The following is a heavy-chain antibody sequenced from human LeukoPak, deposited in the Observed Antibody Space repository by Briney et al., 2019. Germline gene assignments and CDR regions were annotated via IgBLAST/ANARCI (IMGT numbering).Heavy chain of an antibody. V-gene: IGHV3-23*01. CDR2: ISGTGGNT. CDR3: AKDFEFKWQQPSDH. CDR1: GFSFSNYA. J-gene: IGHJ4*02. D-gene: IGHD1/OR15-1a*01. Sequence: GGSLRLSCAVSGFSFSNYAMSWVHQFPGKGLEWVSGISGTGGNTYYADSVKGRFTISRDNSKNMLYLQMNTLTAEDTAIYFCAKDFEFKWQQPSDHWGQGTPVTVSS.